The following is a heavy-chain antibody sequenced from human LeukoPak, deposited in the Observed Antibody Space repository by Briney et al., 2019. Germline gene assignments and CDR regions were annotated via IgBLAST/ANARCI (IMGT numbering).Heavy chain of an antibody. CDR3: ARGRLGYYDSSGYYSPYYYGMDV. D-gene: IGHD3-22*01. V-gene: IGHV4-34*01. J-gene: IGHJ6*02. Sequence: PSETLSLTCAVYGGSFSGYYWSWIRQPPGKGLEWIGEINHSGSTNYNPSPKSRVTISVDTSKNQFSLKLSSVTAADTAVYYCARGRLGYYDSSGYYSPYYYGMDVWGQGTTVTVSS. CDR2: INHSGST. CDR1: GGSFSGYY.